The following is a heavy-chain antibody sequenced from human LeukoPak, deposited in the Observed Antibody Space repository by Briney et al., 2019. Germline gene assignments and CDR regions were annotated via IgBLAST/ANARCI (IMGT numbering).Heavy chain of an antibody. D-gene: IGHD1-26*01. CDR2: ISAYNGNT. V-gene: IGHV1-18*01. CDR1: GYTFTSYG. J-gene: IGHJ6*02. Sequence: GASVKVSCKASGYTFTSYGISWVRQAPGQGLEWMGWISAYNGNTNYAQKLQGRVTMTRNTSISTAYMELSSLRSEDTAVYYCASALGGYYGPRGRYYYYGMDVWGQGTTVTVSS. CDR3: ASALGGYYGPRGRYYYYGMDV.